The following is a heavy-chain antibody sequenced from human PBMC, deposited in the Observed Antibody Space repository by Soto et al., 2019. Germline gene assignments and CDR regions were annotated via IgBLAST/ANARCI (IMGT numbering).Heavy chain of an antibody. J-gene: IGHJ5*02. CDR1: GFTFSSYA. V-gene: IGHV3-74*03. CDR3: ARDQTTGDWFDA. Sequence: GGSLRLSCAASGFTFSSYAMHWVRQDPGKGLVWVSRINGDGSDTKYADSVKGRFTISRDNAKNTVYLQMNSLRAEDTAVYYCARDQTTGDWFDAWGQGTRVTVSS. D-gene: IGHD4-17*01. CDR2: INGDGSDT.